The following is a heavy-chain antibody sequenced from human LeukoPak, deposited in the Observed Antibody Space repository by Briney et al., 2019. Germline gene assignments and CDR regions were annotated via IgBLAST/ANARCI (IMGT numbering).Heavy chain of an antibody. V-gene: IGHV3-49*03. J-gene: IGHJ4*02. CDR1: GFTFGDYA. Sequence: PGGSLRLSCTASGFTFGDYAMRWFRQAPGKGLEWVGFIRSKAYGGTTEYAASVKGRFTISRDDSKSIAYLQMNSLKTEDTAVYYCTRDLWFGEFFRDYWGQGTLVTVSS. CDR2: IRSKAYGGTT. D-gene: IGHD3-10*01. CDR3: TRDLWFGEFFRDY.